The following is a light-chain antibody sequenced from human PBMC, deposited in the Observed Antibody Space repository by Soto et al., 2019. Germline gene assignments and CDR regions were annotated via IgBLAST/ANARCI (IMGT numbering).Light chain of an antibody. CDR1: ISDIGTYNL. CDR2: EAS. V-gene: IGLV2-23*01. J-gene: IGLJ2*01. Sequence: QSVLTQPASVSGSPGQSITISCTGSISDIGTYNLVSWLQQHPGKAPKLMIYEASKRPSGVSNRFSGSKSGNTASLTISGLQAEDEADYYCCSYASSNTVVVGGGTKLTVL. CDR3: CSYASSNTVV.